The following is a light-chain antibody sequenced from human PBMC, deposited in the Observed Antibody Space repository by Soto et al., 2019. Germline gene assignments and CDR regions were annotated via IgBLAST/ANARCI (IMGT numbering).Light chain of an antibody. CDR3: KSYAGSNTYV. CDR2: EVV. J-gene: IGLJ1*01. Sequence: QAALTQPPYASVSPGQSVTISCTGTKNDIGVYDVVSWYQHHPGKAPRLIIYEVVQRPSGVPDRFSGSKSGNTASLTVSGLPASDEADYFCKSYAGSNTYVFGSGTKRTVL. V-gene: IGLV2-8*01. CDR1: KNDIGVYDV.